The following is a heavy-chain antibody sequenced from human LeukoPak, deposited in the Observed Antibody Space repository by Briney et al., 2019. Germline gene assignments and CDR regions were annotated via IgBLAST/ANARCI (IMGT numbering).Heavy chain of an antibody. Sequence: PGRSLRLSCAASGFTFSSYAMHWVRQAPGKGLEWVAVISYDGSNKYYADSVKGRFTISRDNSKNTLYLQMNSLRAEDTAVYYCASGYYSSGSYYYYYGMDVWGQGTTVTVSS. CDR3: ASGYYSSGSYYYYYGMDV. D-gene: IGHD3-10*01. V-gene: IGHV3-30*04. J-gene: IGHJ6*02. CDR2: ISYDGSNK. CDR1: GFTFSSYA.